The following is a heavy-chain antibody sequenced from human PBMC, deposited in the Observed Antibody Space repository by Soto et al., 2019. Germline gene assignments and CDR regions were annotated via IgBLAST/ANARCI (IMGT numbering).Heavy chain of an antibody. V-gene: IGHV3-30*18. CDR3: ANSLGYGPRSYYGMDV. J-gene: IGHJ6*02. D-gene: IGHD6-13*01. Sequence: QVQLVESGGGVVQPGRSLRLSCAASGFTFSSYGLHWVRQAPGKGLEWVAVISYDGVNKYYADSVKGRFTISRDNSKNTLYLQMNSLRDEDTAVYYCANSLGYGPRSYYGMDVWGQGTTVTVSS. CDR2: ISYDGVNK. CDR1: GFTFSSYG.